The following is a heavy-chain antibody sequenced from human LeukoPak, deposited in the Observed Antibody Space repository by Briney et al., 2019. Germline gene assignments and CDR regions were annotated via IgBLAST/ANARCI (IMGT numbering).Heavy chain of an antibody. J-gene: IGHJ4*02. CDR2: INHSGST. CDR1: GGSFSDHS. D-gene: IGHD3-16*02. V-gene: IGHV4-34*01. Sequence: PSETQSLTCAVYGGSFSDHSWSWIRQPPGKGMEWIGEINHSGSTNYNPSRKSRVTISVDTSKNQFSLKLSSVTAADTAVYYCAIVPADGRIDYWGQGTLVTVSS. CDR3: AIVPADGRIDY.